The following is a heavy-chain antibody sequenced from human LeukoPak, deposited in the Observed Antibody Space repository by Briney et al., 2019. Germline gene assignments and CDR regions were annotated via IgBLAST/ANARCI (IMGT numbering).Heavy chain of an antibody. CDR3: ARGVSMVATISKKDFDY. CDR1: GYTFTSYD. J-gene: IGHJ4*02. CDR2: MNPNSGNT. Sequence: ASVKVSCKTSGYTFTSYDINWVRQATGQGLEWMGWMNPNSGNTGYAQKFQGRVTMTKNTSISTAYMELSSLRSDYTAVYYCARGVSMVATISKKDFDYWGQGTLVTVSS. V-gene: IGHV1-8*01. D-gene: IGHD5-12*01.